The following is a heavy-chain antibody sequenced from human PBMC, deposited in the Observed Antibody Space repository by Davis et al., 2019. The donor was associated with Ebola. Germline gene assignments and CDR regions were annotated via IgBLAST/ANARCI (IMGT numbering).Heavy chain of an antibody. CDR1: GYTFTSYY. CDR3: ARERIVPAASIVGATTGGDY. J-gene: IGHJ4*02. CDR2: INSSGGST. Sequence: ASVKVSCKASGYTFTSYYMHWVRQAPGQGLEWLGIINSSGGSTSYAQKFQGRVTMTRATSTGTVYMELGSPRSEDTAVYYCARERIVPAASIVGATTGGDYWGQGTLVTVSS. V-gene: IGHV1-46*01. D-gene: IGHD1-26*01.